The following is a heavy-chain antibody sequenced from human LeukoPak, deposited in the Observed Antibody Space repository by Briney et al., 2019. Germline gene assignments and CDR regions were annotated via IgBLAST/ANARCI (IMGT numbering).Heavy chain of an antibody. CDR1: GYTLTGYY. J-gene: IGHJ6*04. CDR3: ARDQVVEQWLVPKYYYYYGMDV. Sequence: ASVKVSCKASGYTLTGYYMHWVRQAPGQGLEWMGWINPNSGGTNYAQKFQGRVTMTRDTSISTAYMELSRLRSDDPAVYYCARDQVVEQWLVPKYYYYYGMDVWGEGTTVTVSS. CDR2: INPNSGGT. V-gene: IGHV1-2*02. D-gene: IGHD6-19*01.